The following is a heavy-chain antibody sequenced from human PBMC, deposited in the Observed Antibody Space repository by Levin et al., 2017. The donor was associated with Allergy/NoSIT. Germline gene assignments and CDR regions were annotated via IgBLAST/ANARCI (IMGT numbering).Heavy chain of an antibody. J-gene: IGHJ4*02. D-gene: IGHD2-8*01. CDR2: IHPGDSDT. CDR3: ASLRDCTNGVCQYFDY. V-gene: IGHV5-51*01. Sequence: KFGESLKISCKGSGYSFTSYWIGWVRQMPGKGLEWMGIIHPGDSDTRYSPSFQGQVTISADKSISTAYLQWSSLKASDTAMYYCASLRDCTNGVCQYFDYWGQGTLVTVSS. CDR1: GYSFTSYW.